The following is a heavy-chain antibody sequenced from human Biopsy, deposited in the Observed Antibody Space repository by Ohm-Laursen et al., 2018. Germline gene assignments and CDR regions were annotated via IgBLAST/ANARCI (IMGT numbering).Heavy chain of an antibody. V-gene: IGHV4-34*01. D-gene: IGHD3-16*01. Sequence: TLSLTCAVYGGSFSGYYWRWIRQPPGKGLEWIGEINHRGSTNYNPSLKSRVTISVDTSKNQFSLKLRSVTAADTAVYYCARAVDYYDPYYYYGLDVWGQGTTVTVSS. CDR2: INHRGST. CDR1: GGSFSGYY. CDR3: ARAVDYYDPYYYYGLDV. J-gene: IGHJ6*02.